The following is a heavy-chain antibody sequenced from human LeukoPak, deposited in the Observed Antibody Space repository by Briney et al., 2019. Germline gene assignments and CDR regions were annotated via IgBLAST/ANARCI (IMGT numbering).Heavy chain of an antibody. CDR3: ARQGSSSWYYCMDV. V-gene: IGHV3-21*01. Sequence: GGSHRLSCAASGFTFSSYSMNWVRQAPGKGLEWVSCISSSSGYISYADSLKGRFTISRDNAKNSLYLQMNSLRAEDTAVYYCARQGSSSWYYCMDVWGQGTTV. J-gene: IGHJ6*02. CDR2: ISSSSGYI. CDR1: GFTFSSYS. D-gene: IGHD6-13*01.